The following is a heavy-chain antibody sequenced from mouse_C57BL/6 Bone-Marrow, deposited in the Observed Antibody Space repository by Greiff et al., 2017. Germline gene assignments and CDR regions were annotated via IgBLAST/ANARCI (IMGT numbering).Heavy chain of an antibody. D-gene: IGHD2-2*01. CDR2: INPYNGGT. Sequence: VQLQQSGPVLVKPGASVKMSCKASGYTFTDYYMNWVKQSHGKSLEWIGVINPYNGGTSYNQKFKGKATLTVDKSSSTAYMELNSLTSEDSAVXYCAKGGYGYETWFAYWGQGTLVTVSA. CDR3: AKGGYGYETWFAY. V-gene: IGHV1-19*01. CDR1: GYTFTDYY. J-gene: IGHJ3*01.